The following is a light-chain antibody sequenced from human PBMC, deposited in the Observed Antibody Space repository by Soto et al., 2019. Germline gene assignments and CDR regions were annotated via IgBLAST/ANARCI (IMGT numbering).Light chain of an antibody. V-gene: IGKV3-20*01. J-gene: IGKJ1*01. Sequence: VLTQSPGTLSLTPGERATLSCRASQSVNSDFLAWYQQRPGQAPRLLINGASSRATGIPDRFSGSGSGTDFTLTISRREPEDFGVYYCQAYGGSLWTFGQGTKVEIK. CDR2: GAS. CDR1: QSVNSDF. CDR3: QAYGGSLWT.